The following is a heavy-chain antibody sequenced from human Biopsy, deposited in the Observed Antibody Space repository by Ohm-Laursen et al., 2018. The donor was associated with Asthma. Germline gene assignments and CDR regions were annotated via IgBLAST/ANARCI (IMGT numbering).Heavy chain of an antibody. J-gene: IGHJ6*02. Sequence: SLRLSCAASGFTLSSYVMHWVRQAPGKGLDWVALISFDPLNKQYADWVRGRFTVSRDSSKNTLYLQMNSLRADDTAVYYCARVPVAAAGPYYYGMDVWVQGTTVTVSS. V-gene: IGHV3-30*03. D-gene: IGHD6-13*01. CDR2: ISFDPLNK. CDR3: ARVPVAAAGPYYYGMDV. CDR1: GFTLSSYV.